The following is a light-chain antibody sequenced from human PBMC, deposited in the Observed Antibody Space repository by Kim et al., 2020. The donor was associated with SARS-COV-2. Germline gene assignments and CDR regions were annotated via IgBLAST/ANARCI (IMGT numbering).Light chain of an antibody. CDR2: RND. CDR3: EAWDDNLRAWV. J-gene: IGLJ3*02. CDR1: NSNIGTHF. Sequence: GQRVTLFCHGSNSNIGTHFVLWYQQSSGAAPRIVIYRNDLRPSGVPDRFSGSKSGTSASLVISDLRSDDEADYYWEAWDDNLRAWVFGGGTKVTVL. V-gene: IGLV1-47*01.